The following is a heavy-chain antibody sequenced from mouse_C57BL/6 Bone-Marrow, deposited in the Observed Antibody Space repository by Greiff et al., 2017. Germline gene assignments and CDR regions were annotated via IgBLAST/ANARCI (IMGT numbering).Heavy chain of an antibody. CDR1: GYTFTDYY. V-gene: IGHV1-26*01. CDR2: INPNNGGT. D-gene: IGHD1-1*01. J-gene: IGHJ4*01. Sequence: EVQLQQSGPELVQPGASVKISCKASGYTFTDYYMNWVKQSHGKSLEWIGDINPNNGGTSYNQKFKGKDTLTIDKSSSTAYMELRSLTSEDSAVYYCAGITTVVADYYAMDYWGQGTSVTVSS. CDR3: AGITTVVADYYAMDY.